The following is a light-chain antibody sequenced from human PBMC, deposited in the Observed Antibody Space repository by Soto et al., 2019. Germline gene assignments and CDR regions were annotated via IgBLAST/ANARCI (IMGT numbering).Light chain of an antibody. J-gene: IGKJ1*01. CDR2: ATS. Sequence: DIQMTQSPSSLSASVGDRVTITCRASQGIIDYLAWYQQKPGKAPKLLIYATSTLQSGVPSPFSGSRAGTDFTLTISSLQHEDVATYCCQKYNSANRPFGEATKVEI. CDR1: QGIIDY. CDR3: QKYNSANRP. V-gene: IGKV1-27*01.